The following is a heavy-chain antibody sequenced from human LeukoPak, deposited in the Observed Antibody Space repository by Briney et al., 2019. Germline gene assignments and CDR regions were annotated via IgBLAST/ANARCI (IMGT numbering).Heavy chain of an antibody. CDR3: ARRYCSGGSCLGDY. CDR1: GYTFTSYY. D-gene: IGHD2-15*01. J-gene: IGHJ4*02. V-gene: IGHV1-46*01. Sequence: ASVKVSCKASGYTFTSYYMHWVRQAPGQGLEWMGIINPSGGSTNYAQKLQGRVTMTTDTSTSTAYMELRSLRSDDTAVYYCARRYCSGGSCLGDYWGQGTLVTVSS. CDR2: INPSGGST.